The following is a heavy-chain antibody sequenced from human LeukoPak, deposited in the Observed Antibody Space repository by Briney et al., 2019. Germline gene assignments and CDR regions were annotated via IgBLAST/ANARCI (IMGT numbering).Heavy chain of an antibody. CDR3: ARDSGSYANWFDP. J-gene: IGHJ5*02. CDR2: IIPIFGIA. D-gene: IGHD1-26*01. Sequence: SVKVSCKASGGTFSSYAISWVRQAPGQGLEWMGRIIPIFGIANYAQKFQGRVTITADKSTSTAYMGLSSLRSEDTAVYYCARDSGSYANWFDPWGQGTLVTVSS. V-gene: IGHV1-69*04. CDR1: GGTFSSYA.